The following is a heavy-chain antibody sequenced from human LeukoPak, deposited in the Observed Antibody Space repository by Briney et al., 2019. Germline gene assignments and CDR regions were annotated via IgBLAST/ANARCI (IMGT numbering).Heavy chain of an antibody. CDR2: IYYSGST. D-gene: IGHD5-12*01. J-gene: IGHJ3*02. CDR1: AGSISSNSYY. Sequence: SETLSLTCTVSAGSISSNSYYWGWIRQPPGKGLEWIGYIYYSGSTNYNPSLKSRVTISVDASKNQFSLKLSSVTAADTAVYYCARVYGSGYDFRGAFDIWGQGTMVTVSS. CDR3: ARVYGSGYDFRGAFDI. V-gene: IGHV4-61*05.